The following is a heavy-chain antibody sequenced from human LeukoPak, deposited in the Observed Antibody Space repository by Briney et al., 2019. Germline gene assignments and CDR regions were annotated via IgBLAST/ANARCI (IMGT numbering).Heavy chain of an antibody. Sequence: TGGSLRLSCAASGFTFSSSEMNWVRQAPGKGLEWVSYISSGGGTIYYADSVKGRFTISRDNAKNSLYLQMNSLRAEDTAVYYCARLTVTRYFDYWGQGTLVTVSS. CDR3: ARLTVTRYFDY. J-gene: IGHJ4*02. CDR1: GFTFSSSE. D-gene: IGHD4-17*01. V-gene: IGHV3-48*03. CDR2: ISSGGGTI.